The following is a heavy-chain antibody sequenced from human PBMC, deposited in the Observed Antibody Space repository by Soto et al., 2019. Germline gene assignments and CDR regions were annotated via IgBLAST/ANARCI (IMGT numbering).Heavy chain of an antibody. D-gene: IGHD1-1*01. V-gene: IGHV4-39*01. Sequence: SETLSLTCTVSGDSISGDTYFWGWIRQPPGKGLEWIGNMFYRGSTYYNPSLKSRVSVVVDTSKNQFSLRLSSMTAADTAVYYCVRDGTKTLRDWFDPWGQGISVTVSS. J-gene: IGHJ5*02. CDR1: GDSISGDTYF. CDR3: VRDGTKTLRDWFDP. CDR2: MFYRGST.